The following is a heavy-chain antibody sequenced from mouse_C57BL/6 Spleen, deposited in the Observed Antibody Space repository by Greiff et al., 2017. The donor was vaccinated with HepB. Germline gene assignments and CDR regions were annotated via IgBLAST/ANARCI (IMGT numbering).Heavy chain of an antibody. V-gene: IGHV5-16*01. J-gene: IGHJ1*03. D-gene: IGHD4-1*01. CDR3: ARDPTGGYFDV. CDR1: GFTFSDYY. Sequence: EVQLVESEGGLVQPGSSMKLSCTASGFTFSDYYMAWVRQVPEKGLEWVANINYDGSSTYYLDSLKSRFIISRDNAKNILYLQMSSLKSEDTATYYCARDPTGGYFDVWGTGTTVTVSS. CDR2: INYDGSST.